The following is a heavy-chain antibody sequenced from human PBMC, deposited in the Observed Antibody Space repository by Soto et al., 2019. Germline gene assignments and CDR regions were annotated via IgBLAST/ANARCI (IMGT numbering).Heavy chain of an antibody. V-gene: IGHV6-1*01. CDR3: VRLIGNSWLDF. CDR1: GDSVSSSSVT. D-gene: IGHD1-26*01. CDR2: TYYRSKWYN. J-gene: IGHJ5*01. Sequence: PSQTLSLTCAISGDSVSSSSVTWNWIRQSPSRGLELLGRTYYRSKWYNDYAESVKSRITINPDTSKNQFSLHLNSVTPEDTAVYYCVRLIGNSWLDFWGQGTLVTVSS.